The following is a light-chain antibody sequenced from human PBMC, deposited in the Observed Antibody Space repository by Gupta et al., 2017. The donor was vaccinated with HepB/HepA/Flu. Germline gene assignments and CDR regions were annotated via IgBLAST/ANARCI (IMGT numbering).Light chain of an antibody. Sequence: DIVMTQSPLSLPVTPGEPASISCRSSQSLLDSNGYNYLDWYLQKPGQSPQLLIFLSSHRASGVPDRFSGSGSGTDFTLKINRVEAEDVGVYYCNQGLQTPRTFGQGTKVEIK. CDR1: QSLLDSNGYNY. CDR2: LSS. V-gene: IGKV2-28*01. CDR3: NQGLQTPRT. J-gene: IGKJ1*01.